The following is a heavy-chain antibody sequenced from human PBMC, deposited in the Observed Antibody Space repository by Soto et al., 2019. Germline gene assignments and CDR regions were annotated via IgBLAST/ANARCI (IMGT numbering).Heavy chain of an antibody. Sequence: EVQLVESGGALVQPGGSLRLSCAASGFTFSTYSMNWVRQAPGKGLEWVSSISSSRTIYYADSVKGRFTISRDNVQNSLYLQMHSLRAEDTAVYYCARERGSGWTFDYWGQGTLVTVSS. CDR3: ARERGSGWTFDY. CDR2: ISSSRTI. J-gene: IGHJ4*02. CDR1: GFTFSTYS. V-gene: IGHV3-48*01. D-gene: IGHD6-19*01.